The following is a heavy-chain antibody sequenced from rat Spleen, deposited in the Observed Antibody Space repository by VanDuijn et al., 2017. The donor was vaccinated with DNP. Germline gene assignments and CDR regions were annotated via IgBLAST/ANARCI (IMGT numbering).Heavy chain of an antibody. CDR1: GFSLTNYG. Sequence: QVQLRGSGPGLVQPSQTLSLTCTVSGFSLTNYGVSWVRQPPGKVLEWIAAISSGGSTYYNSALKSRLSISRDTSKSQVFLKMNSLQTEDTAIYYCTRGGNSLFAYWGQGTLVTVSS. D-gene: IGHD1-10*01. V-gene: IGHV2S12*01. CDR2: ISSGGST. CDR3: TRGGNSLFAY. J-gene: IGHJ3*01.